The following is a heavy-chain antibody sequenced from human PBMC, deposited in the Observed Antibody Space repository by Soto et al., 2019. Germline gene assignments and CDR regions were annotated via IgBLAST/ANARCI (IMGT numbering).Heavy chain of an antibody. CDR3: ARDLYFGAGDAIDI. CDR1: GSTFSGFL. D-gene: IGHD3-10*01. V-gene: IGHV3-30*04. CDR2: ITYDGRND. J-gene: IGHJ3*02. Sequence: GGSLRLSCAASGSTFSGFLMHWVRQAPGKGLESVALITYDGRNDYYAESVKGRFSISRDNSKNTLYLQMNSLRPDDTAVYYCARDLYFGAGDAIDIWGQGTMVTVSS.